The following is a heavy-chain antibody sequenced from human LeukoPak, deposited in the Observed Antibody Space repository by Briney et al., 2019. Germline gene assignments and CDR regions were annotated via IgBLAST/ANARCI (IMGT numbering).Heavy chain of an antibody. V-gene: IGHV3-7*01. CDR3: ARSNSSTFDI. D-gene: IGHD4-23*01. Sequence: GGSLRLSCAASEFTLRTYWMSWVRQAPGKGLEWVANIKQDGSEKYYVDSVKGRFTISRDNAKNSLYLQMSSLRAEDTAVYYCARSNSSTFDIWGQGTTVTVSS. CDR2: IKQDGSEK. CDR1: EFTLRTYW. J-gene: IGHJ3*02.